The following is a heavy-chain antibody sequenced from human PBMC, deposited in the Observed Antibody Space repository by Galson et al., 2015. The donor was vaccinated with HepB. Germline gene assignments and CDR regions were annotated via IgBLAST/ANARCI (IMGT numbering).Heavy chain of an antibody. D-gene: IGHD3-22*01. CDR3: ASLYYDSSGNALFDY. CDR1: GDSVSDNSAA. V-gene: IGHV6-1*01. CDR2: TYYRSKWYH. J-gene: IGHJ4*02. Sequence: CAISGDSVSDNSAAWNWIRQSPSRGLEWLGRTYYRSKWYHDYAVSVQSRITINPDTSKNQFSLQLNSVTPEDTAVYYCASLYYDSSGNALFDYWGQGTLVTVSS.